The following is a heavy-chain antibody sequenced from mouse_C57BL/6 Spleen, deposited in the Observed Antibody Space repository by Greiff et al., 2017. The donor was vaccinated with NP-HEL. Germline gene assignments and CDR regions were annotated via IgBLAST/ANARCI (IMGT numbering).Heavy chain of an antibody. J-gene: IGHJ1*03. CDR3: ARGDYYGSSDWYFDV. D-gene: IGHD1-1*01. CDR1: GYTFTSYW. V-gene: IGHV1-59*01. Sequence: VQLQQPGAELVRPGTSVKLSCKASGYTFTSYWMHWVKQRPGQGLEWIGVIDPSDSYTNYNQKFKGKATLTVDTSSSTAYMQLSSLTSEDSAVYYCARGDYYGSSDWYFDVWGTGTTVTVSS. CDR2: IDPSDSYT.